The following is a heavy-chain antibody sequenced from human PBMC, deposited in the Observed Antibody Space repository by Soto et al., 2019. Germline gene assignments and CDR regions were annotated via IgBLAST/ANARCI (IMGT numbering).Heavy chain of an antibody. CDR3: ARGKSRRGFPGPLTWDDY. CDR1: GGTFSSYT. Sequence: ASVKVSCKASGGTFSSYTISWVRQAPGQGLEWMGRIIPILGIANYAQKFQGRVTITADKSTSTAYMELSSLRSEDTAVYYCARGKSRRGFPGPLTWDDYWGQGTLVTVSS. CDR2: IIPILGIA. J-gene: IGHJ4*02. D-gene: IGHD1-26*01. V-gene: IGHV1-69*02.